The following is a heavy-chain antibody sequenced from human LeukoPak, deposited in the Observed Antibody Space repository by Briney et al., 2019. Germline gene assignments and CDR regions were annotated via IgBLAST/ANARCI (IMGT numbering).Heavy chain of an antibody. CDR1: GFSFSSYW. D-gene: IGHD5-24*01. V-gene: IGHV3-7*05. J-gene: IGHJ3*02. CDR3: TTGSVATSSTDAFDI. Sequence: GGSLRLSCAAAGFSFSSYWMSWVRQAPGKGLEWVANIKEDGSDKYYVHSVKGRFTISRDNAKNSLYLQMNSLRVEDTAVYYCTTGSVATSSTDAFDIWGQGTMVTVSS. CDR2: IKEDGSDK.